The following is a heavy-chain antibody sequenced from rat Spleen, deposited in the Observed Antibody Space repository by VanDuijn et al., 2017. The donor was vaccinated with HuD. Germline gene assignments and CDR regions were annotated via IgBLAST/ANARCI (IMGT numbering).Heavy chain of an antibody. CDR1: GFTFNNYW. V-gene: IGHV5-31*01. Sequence: EVQLVESGGGLVQPGRSLKLSCVASGFTFNNYWMTWIRQAPGKGLEWVASITNTGGSTYYPDSVKGRFTISRDNAKSTLYLQMNSLRSEDTATYYCTRRYPGITYYYVMDAWGQGASVTVSS. D-gene: IGHD1-4*01. CDR3: TRRYPGITYYYVMDA. J-gene: IGHJ4*01. CDR2: ITNTGGST.